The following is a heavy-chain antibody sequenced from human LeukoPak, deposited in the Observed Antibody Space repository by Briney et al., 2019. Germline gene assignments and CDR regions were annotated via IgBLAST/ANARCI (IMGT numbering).Heavy chain of an antibody. V-gene: IGHV1-3*01. D-gene: IGHD3-10*01. CDR3: ARDLPTYYYGSGSYGDFDY. CDR2: INAGNGNT. Sequence: ASVKVSCKASGYTFTSYAMHWVRQAPGQRLEWMGWINAGNGNTKYSQKFQGRVTITRDTSASTAYMELSSLRSEDTAVYYCARDLPTYYYGSGSYGDFDYWGQGTLATVSS. CDR1: GYTFTSYA. J-gene: IGHJ4*02.